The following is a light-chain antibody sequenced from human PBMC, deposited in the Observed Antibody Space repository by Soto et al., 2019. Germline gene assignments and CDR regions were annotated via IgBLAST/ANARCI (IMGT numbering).Light chain of an antibody. CDR3: QKSAITGF. CDR2: AAS. V-gene: IGKV1-39*01. Sequence: DIQMTQSPSSLSASVGHRVTITCRASQSISTYLNWYQQKPGQAPKLLIYAASNLQSGVPSMFSGSGSATEFTLTITSLQPADFATYYWQKSAITGFFGPGTKVDIK. CDR1: QSISTY. J-gene: IGKJ3*01.